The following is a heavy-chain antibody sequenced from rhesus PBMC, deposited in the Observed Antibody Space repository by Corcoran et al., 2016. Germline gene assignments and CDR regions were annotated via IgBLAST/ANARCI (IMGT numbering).Heavy chain of an antibody. D-gene: IGHD6-13*01. CDR2: ISSSSGST. Sequence: QLQLQESGPGVAKPSETLSLTCTVSGGSISSTYWSWIRTSPGKGREWIVGISSSSGSTDYNPSLKSRVTISTDTSKNQCSLNLTSVTAADTAVYFCASDWSSRYWGHGVLVTVSS. J-gene: IGHJ4*01. CDR1: GGSISSTY. CDR3: ASDWSSRY. V-gene: IGHV4-173*01.